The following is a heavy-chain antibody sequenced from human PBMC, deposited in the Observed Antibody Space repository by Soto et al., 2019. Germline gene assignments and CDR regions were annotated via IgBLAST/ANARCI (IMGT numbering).Heavy chain of an antibody. CDR3: AKDRSRCELLRNFDY. CDR2: ISGSGGST. Sequence: EVQLLESGGGLVQPGGSLRLSCAASGFTFSSYAVSWVRQAPGKGLEWVSAISGSGGSTYYADSVKGRFTISRDNSKNTLYLQMNSLRAEDTAVYYCAKDRSRCELLRNFDYWGQGTLVTVSS. V-gene: IGHV3-23*01. D-gene: IGHD1-26*01. CDR1: GFTFSSYA. J-gene: IGHJ4*02.